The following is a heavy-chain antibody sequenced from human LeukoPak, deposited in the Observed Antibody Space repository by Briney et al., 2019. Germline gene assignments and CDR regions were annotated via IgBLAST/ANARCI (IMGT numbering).Heavy chain of an antibody. V-gene: IGHV1-18*01. J-gene: IGHJ3*02. CDR2: ISAYNGNT. D-gene: IGHD6-6*01. CDR3: ARVGYSSSSPLDAFDI. Sequence: ASVKVSCKASGYTFTSYGISWVRQAPGQGLEWMGWISAYNGNTNYAQKLQGRVTMTTDTSTSTAYMELRSLRSDDTAVYYCARVGYSSSSPLDAFDIWGQGTMVTVSS. CDR1: GYTFTSYG.